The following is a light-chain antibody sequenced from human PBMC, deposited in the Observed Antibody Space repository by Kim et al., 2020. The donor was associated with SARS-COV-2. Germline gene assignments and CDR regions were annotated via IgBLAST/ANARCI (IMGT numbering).Light chain of an antibody. Sequence: VPPGEAATLSCTASQDIDTDLAWYQQKPGQAPKVLIYGASSRATGIPARFSGTGSGSDFSLTISSLQSEDFAVYYCQQYRNWPRTFGQGTKVDIK. V-gene: IGKV3-15*01. CDR3: QQYRNWPRT. CDR1: QDIDTD. CDR2: GAS. J-gene: IGKJ1*01.